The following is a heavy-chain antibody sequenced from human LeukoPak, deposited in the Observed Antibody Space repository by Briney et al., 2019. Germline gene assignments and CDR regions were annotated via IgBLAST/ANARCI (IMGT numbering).Heavy chain of an antibody. Sequence: GGSLRLSCAASGFTFSRYTMNWVRQAPGKGLEWVSSISGSSTYIYYADSVKGRFTISRDNSKNTLYLQMNSLRADDTAVYYCAKGGLVHRFDPWGQGTLVTVSS. J-gene: IGHJ5*02. CDR3: AKGGLVHRFDP. CDR2: ISGSSTYI. V-gene: IGHV3-21*04. CDR1: GFTFSRYT.